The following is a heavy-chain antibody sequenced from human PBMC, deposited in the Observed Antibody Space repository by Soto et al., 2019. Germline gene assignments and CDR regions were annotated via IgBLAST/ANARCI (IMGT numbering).Heavy chain of an antibody. J-gene: IGHJ4*02. CDR1: GGSLNTFF. Sequence: PSGTLALPSAVSGGSLNTFFCGGVLPTPRKGLEWVGRIFSSGSTSFNPSLESRVAMSVDTSKNHFSLNLSSVTAADMAVYYCAREGSYSAYNFAHGIQLWSFDFWGQGALVTVSS. V-gene: IGHV4-4*07. D-gene: IGHD5-12*01. CDR3: AREGSYSAYNFAHGIQLWSFDF. CDR2: IFSSGST.